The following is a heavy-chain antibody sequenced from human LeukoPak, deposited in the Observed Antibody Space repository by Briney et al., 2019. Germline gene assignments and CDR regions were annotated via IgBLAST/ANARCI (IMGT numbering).Heavy chain of an antibody. CDR1: GYSFTSYW. Sequence: VESLKISCKGSGYSFTSYWIGWVRQIPGKGVEWMGIIYPGDSDTRYSPSFQGQVTSSADKSISTAYLQWSSLKASDTAMYYRARLITTVTTPLNYWGQGTLVTVSS. J-gene: IGHJ4*02. CDR2: IYPGDSDT. D-gene: IGHD4-17*01. V-gene: IGHV5-51*01. CDR3: ARLITTVTTPLNY.